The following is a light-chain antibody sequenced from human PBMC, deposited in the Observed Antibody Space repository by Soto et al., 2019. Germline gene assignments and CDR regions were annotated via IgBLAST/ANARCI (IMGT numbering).Light chain of an antibody. CDR3: CSSGGSPTYV. CDR2: EVN. V-gene: IGLV2-23*02. J-gene: IGLJ1*01. Sequence: ALTQPRSVSGSPGQAVTISCTGTSSNVGSYKLVSWYQQHPGKAPKLMIFEVNKRPSGVSNRFSGSKSGSTASLTISGLKVEDEADYYCCSSGGSPTYVFGTGTKVTVL. CDR1: SSNVGSYKL.